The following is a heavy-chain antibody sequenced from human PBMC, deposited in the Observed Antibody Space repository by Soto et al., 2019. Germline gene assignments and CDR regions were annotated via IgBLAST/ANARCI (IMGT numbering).Heavy chain of an antibody. D-gene: IGHD2-2*01. CDR3: TTDFVVPAATMSDRQYYYGMDV. CDR1: GFTVSSNY. V-gene: IGHV3-66*01. Sequence: PGGSLRLSCAASGFTVSSNYMSWVRQAPGKGLERASVIYSGGSTYYADSVKGRFTISRDNSKNTLYLQMYSLTADDTAAYYCTTDFVVPAATMSDRQYYYGMDVWGQGATVTVFS. J-gene: IGHJ6*02. CDR2: IYSGGST.